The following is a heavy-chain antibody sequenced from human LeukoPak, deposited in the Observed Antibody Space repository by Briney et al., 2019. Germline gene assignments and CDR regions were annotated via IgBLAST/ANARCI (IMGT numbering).Heavy chain of an antibody. D-gene: IGHD6-19*01. J-gene: IGHJ6*02. Sequence: GGSLRLSCAASGFTFSSYAMHWVRQAPGKGLEWVAVISYDGSNKYYADSVKGRFTISRDNSKNTLYLQMNSLRAEDTAVYYCARGAAVAGSHYYYYGMDVWGQGTTVTVSS. CDR1: GFTFSSYA. CDR3: ARGAAVAGSHYYYYGMDV. V-gene: IGHV3-30-3*01. CDR2: ISYDGSNK.